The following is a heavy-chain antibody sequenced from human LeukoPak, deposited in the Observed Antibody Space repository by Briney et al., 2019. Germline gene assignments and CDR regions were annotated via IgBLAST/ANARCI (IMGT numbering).Heavy chain of an antibody. D-gene: IGHD4-17*01. J-gene: IGHJ5*02. CDR3: ATRNYGDGIDP. V-gene: IGHV3-30*02. CDR2: IWYDGSNK. Sequence: GGSLRLSCAASGFTFSSYGMHWVRQAPGKGLEWVAVIWYDGSNKYYADSVKGRFTISRDNSKNTLYLQMNSLRAEDTAVYYCATRNYGDGIDPWGQGTLVTVSS. CDR1: GFTFSSYG.